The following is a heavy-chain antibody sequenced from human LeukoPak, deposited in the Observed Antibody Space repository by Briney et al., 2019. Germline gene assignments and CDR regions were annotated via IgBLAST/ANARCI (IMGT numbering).Heavy chain of an antibody. CDR2: ISCSGGNT. J-gene: IGHJ4*02. D-gene: IGHD2-2*01. CDR1: GFTFSSYA. Sequence: GGSLRLSCAASGFTFSSYAMSWVRQAPGKGLEWVSAISCSGGNTYYADSVKGRFTISRDNSKNTLYLQMNRLRAEDTAVYYCAKGFHSVVVVQAACYDYWGQGTLVTVSS. V-gene: IGHV3-23*01. CDR3: AKGFHSVVVVQAACYDY.